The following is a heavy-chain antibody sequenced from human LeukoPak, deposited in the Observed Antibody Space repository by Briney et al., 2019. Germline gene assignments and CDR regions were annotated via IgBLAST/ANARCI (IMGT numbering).Heavy chain of an antibody. V-gene: IGHV3-20*04. CDR1: GFTFDDYG. Sequence: PGGSLRLSCAASGFTFDDYGMSWVRHAPGKGLEWVSGINWNGGSTGYADSVKGRFTISRDNAKNTLYLQMNSLRAEDTALYYCARAPYSSGWYDYWGQGTLVTVSS. CDR2: INWNGGST. D-gene: IGHD6-19*01. CDR3: ARAPYSSGWYDY. J-gene: IGHJ4*02.